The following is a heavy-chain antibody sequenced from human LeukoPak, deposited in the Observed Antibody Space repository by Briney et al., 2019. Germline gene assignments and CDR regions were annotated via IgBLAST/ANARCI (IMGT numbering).Heavy chain of an antibody. Sequence: SETLSLTCTVSGGSISSYYWSWIRQPAGKRLEWIGRIYTSGSTNYNPSLKSRVTMSVDTSKNQFSLKLSSVTAADTAVYYCARDPSYYYDSSGTPMWYFDYWGQGTLVTVSS. J-gene: IGHJ4*02. V-gene: IGHV4-4*07. D-gene: IGHD3-22*01. CDR3: ARDPSYYYDSSGTPMWYFDY. CDR2: IYTSGST. CDR1: GGSISSYY.